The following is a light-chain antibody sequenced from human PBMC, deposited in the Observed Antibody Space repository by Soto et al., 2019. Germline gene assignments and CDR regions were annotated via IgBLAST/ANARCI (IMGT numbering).Light chain of an antibody. CDR1: SSDVGAYNY. V-gene: IGLV2-11*01. CDR2: DVT. J-gene: IGLJ1*01. CDR3: CSYAGTYKV. Sequence: QSVLAQPRSVSGSPGQSVTISCTGASSDVGAYNYVSWYQQNPGKAPKLIIYDVTKRPSGVPDRFSGSKSGNTASLTISGLKADDEDDYYCCSYAGTYKVFGTGTKVTVL.